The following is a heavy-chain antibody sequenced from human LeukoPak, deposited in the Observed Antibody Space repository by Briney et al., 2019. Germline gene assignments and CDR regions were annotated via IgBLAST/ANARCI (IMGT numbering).Heavy chain of an antibody. CDR3: AREGWEVVVAATWWPELYYFDY. CDR1: GFTFSSYS. V-gene: IGHV3-48*04. D-gene: IGHD2-15*01. Sequence: PGGSLRLSCAASGFTFSSYSMNWVRQAPGKGLEWVSYISSSSSTIYYADSVKGRFTISRDNAKNSLYLQMNSLRAEDTAVYYCAREGWEVVVAATWWPELYYFDYWGQGTLVTVSS. J-gene: IGHJ4*02. CDR2: ISSSSSTI.